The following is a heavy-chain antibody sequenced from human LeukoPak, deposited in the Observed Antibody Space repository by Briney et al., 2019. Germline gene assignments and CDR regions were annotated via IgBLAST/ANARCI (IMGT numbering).Heavy chain of an antibody. CDR1: GGSISSYY. J-gene: IGHJ4*02. V-gene: IGHV4-4*07. Sequence: PSETLSLTCTVSGGSISSYYWSWIGQPAGKGLEWIGRIHTSGSTDYNPSLKSRVTMSVDTSKNQFSLKVRSVTAADTAVYYCAREGSATARPFVSNDYWGQGTLVTVSS. CDR2: IHTSGST. D-gene: IGHD6-6*01. CDR3: AREGSATARPFVSNDY.